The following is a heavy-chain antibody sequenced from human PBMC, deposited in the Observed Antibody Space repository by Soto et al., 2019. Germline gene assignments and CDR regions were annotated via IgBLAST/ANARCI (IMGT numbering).Heavy chain of an antibody. J-gene: IGHJ2*01. Sequence: QVQLVQSGAEVKKPGSSVTVSCKASGGTFSSYTISWVRQAPGQGREWMGGIIPIFGTANYAQKFQGRVTSTADESPSRAYMELSSLRCEGTAVYDCARGNHRGLQLWYFDLWGRGTLVTVS. CDR3: ARGNHRGLQLWYFDL. CDR1: GGTFSSYT. CDR2: IIPIFGTA. D-gene: IGHD5-12*01. V-gene: IGHV1-69*12.